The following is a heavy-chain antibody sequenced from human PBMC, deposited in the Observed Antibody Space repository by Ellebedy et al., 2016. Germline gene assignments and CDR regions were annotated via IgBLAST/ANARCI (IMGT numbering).Heavy chain of an antibody. Sequence: GESLKISCAASGFTFSSYWMSWVRQAPGKGLEWVANIKQDGSEKYYVDSVKGRFTISRDNAKNSLYLQMNSLRAEDTAVYYCARGGEYDFWSGDVWGQGTTVTVSS. J-gene: IGHJ6*02. V-gene: IGHV3-7*01. CDR1: GFTFSSYW. CDR3: ARGGEYDFWSGDV. CDR2: IKQDGSEK. D-gene: IGHD3-3*01.